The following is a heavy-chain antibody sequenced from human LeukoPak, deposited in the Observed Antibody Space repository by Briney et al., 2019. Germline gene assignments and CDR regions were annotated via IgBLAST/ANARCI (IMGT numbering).Heavy chain of an antibody. J-gene: IGHJ4*02. Sequence: PGRSLRLSCAASGFTFSSYGMHWVRQAPGKGLEWVAVISYDGSNKYYADSVKGRFTISRDNAKNSLYLQMNSLRAEDTAVYYCAREGKFTLGLPYDFWSGYYSYYFDYWGQGTLVTVSS. CDR3: AREGKFTLGLPYDFWSGYYSYYFDY. CDR1: GFTFSSYG. V-gene: IGHV3-30*03. CDR2: ISYDGSNK. D-gene: IGHD3-3*01.